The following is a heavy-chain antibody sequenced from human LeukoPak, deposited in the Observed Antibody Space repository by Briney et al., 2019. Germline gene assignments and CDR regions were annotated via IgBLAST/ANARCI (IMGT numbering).Heavy chain of an antibody. CDR3: VKGITMVRGNYGLDV. CDR1: GFSFSSYA. V-gene: IGHV3-64D*06. CDR2: ISSKGGST. J-gene: IGHJ6*02. Sequence: PXGSLRLSCSASGFSFSSYAMYWVRQAXGKGLEYVSSISSKGGSTYYTDSVKGRFTISRDNSKNTLYLQMSSLRAEDAAVYYCVKGITMVRGNYGLDVWGQGTTVTVSS. D-gene: IGHD3-10*01.